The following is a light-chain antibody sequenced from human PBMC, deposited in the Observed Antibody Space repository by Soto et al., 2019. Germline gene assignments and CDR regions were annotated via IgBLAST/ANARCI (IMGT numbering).Light chain of an antibody. CDR2: DAS. CDR3: QHMRT. Sequence: DIQMTQSPSTLSASIGDRVTITCRASQNINNWIAWYQQKPGKAPKFLIYDASTLESGVPSRFSGSGFGTELSLTISSLQPDDFGSYYCQHMRTFGQGTKVDIK. J-gene: IGKJ1*01. CDR1: QNINNW. V-gene: IGKV1-5*01.